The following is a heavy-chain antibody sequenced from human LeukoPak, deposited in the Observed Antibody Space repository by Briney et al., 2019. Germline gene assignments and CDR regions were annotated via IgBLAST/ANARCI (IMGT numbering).Heavy chain of an antibody. J-gene: IGHJ4*02. CDR2: IYTGDSDT. D-gene: IGHD3-3*01. V-gene: IGHV5-51*01. Sequence: GESLKISCKGSGYSFTSYWIAWVRQMPGKGLEWMGIIYTGDSDTRYSPSFQGQVTISADKSISTAYLQWSSLKVSDTAMYYCARGYDFWSRYYQSLDYWGQGTLVTVSS. CDR3: ARGYDFWSRYYQSLDY. CDR1: GYSFTSYW.